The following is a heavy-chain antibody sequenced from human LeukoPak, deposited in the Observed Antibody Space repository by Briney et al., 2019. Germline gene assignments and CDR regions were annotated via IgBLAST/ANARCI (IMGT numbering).Heavy chain of an antibody. J-gene: IGHJ4*02. D-gene: IGHD3-22*01. Sequence: KPSETLSLTCTVSGVSITDYHWIWIRQPAGKGLEWIGRLYTSGSTNYNPSLKSRVSMSVDTSKKQFSLRLSSVTAADTAIYYCASDYFDRTGYYGFIYWGQGSLVTISS. CDR2: LYTSGST. CDR1: GVSITDYH. V-gene: IGHV4-4*07. CDR3: ASDYFDRTGYYGFIY.